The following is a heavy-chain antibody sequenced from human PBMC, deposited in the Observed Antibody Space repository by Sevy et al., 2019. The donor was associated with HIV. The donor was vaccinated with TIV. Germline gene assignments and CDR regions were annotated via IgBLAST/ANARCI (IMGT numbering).Heavy chain of an antibody. Sequence: SGPTLVNPTQTLTLTCTFSGFSLSTSGVGVGWIRQPPGKALEWLALIYWNDDKRYSPSLKSRLTITKDTSKNQVVLTMTNMDPVDTATYYCAHVGGSGYYWYCYYGMDVWGQGTTVTVSS. D-gene: IGHD3-22*01. J-gene: IGHJ6*02. CDR3: AHVGGSGYYWYCYYGMDV. V-gene: IGHV2-5*01. CDR2: IYWNDDK. CDR1: GFSLSTSGVG.